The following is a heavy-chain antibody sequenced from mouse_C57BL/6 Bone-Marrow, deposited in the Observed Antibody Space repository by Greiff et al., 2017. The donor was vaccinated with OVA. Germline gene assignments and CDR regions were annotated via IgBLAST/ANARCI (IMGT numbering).Heavy chain of an antibody. J-gene: IGHJ4*01. D-gene: IGHD2-1*01. CDR3: ALYGNYPYYAMDY. V-gene: IGHV1-55*01. CDR2: IYPGSGST. Sequence: VQLQQPGAELVKPGASVKMSCKASGYTFTSYWITWVKQRPGQGLEWIGDIYPGSGSTNYNEKFKSKATLTVDTSSSTAYMQLSSLTSEDSAVYYCALYGNYPYYAMDYWGQGTSVTVSS. CDR1: GYTFTSYW.